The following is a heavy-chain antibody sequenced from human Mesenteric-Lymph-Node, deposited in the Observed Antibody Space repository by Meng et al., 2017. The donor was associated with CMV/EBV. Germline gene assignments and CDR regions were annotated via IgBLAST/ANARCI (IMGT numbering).Heavy chain of an antibody. Sequence: GESLKISCAASGFTFSSYSMNWVRQAPGKGLEWVSSISSSSSYIYYADSVKGRFTISRDNAKNSLYLQMNSLRAEDTAVYYCAKDNYGSGELPLDYWGQGTLVTVSS. CDR2: ISSSSSYI. D-gene: IGHD1-26*01. V-gene: IGHV3-21*01. CDR1: GFTFSSYS. CDR3: AKDNYGSGELPLDY. J-gene: IGHJ4*02.